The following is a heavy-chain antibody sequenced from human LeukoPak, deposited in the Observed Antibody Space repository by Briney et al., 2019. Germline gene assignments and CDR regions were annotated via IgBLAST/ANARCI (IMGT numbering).Heavy chain of an antibody. CDR2: IDPNNGGT. J-gene: IGHJ4*02. V-gene: IGHV1-2*02. CDR3: ARVPYRKDGYLDY. Sequence: ASVKVSCKASGYTFTGNYMHWVRQAPGQGLEWMGWIDPNNGGTNYAQKFQGRVTMARDTSTSTVYMELSSLRSEATAVYYCARVPYRKDGYLDYWGQGTLVTVSS. D-gene: IGHD5-24*01. CDR1: GYTFTGNY.